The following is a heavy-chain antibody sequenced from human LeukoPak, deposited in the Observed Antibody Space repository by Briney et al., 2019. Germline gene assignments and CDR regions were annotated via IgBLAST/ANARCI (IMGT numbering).Heavy chain of an antibody. CDR1: GFTFSTYA. CDR3: ARMPGTALEIDY. D-gene: IGHD6-13*01. J-gene: IGHJ4*02. V-gene: IGHV3-23*01. Sequence: GGSLRLSCAASGFTFSTYAMSWVRQAPGKGLEWVSAISGSGGYTYHADSVKGRFTISRDNSKNTLYLQMNSLRAEDTAVYYCARMPGTALEIDYWGQGTLVTASS. CDR2: ISGSGGYT.